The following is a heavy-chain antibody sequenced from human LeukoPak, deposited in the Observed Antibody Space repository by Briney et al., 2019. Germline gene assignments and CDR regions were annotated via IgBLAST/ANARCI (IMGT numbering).Heavy chain of an antibody. CDR3: ARHEYYYDSSGYYYYYYYMDV. J-gene: IGHJ6*03. Sequence: SQTLSLTCAISGDSVSSNSATWNWIRQSPSRGLEWLGRTYYRSKWYNDYAVSVKSRITINPDTSKNQFSLQLNSVTPEDTAVYYCARHEYYYDSSGYYYYYYYMDVWGKGTTVTISS. CDR1: GDSVSSNSAT. D-gene: IGHD3-22*01. V-gene: IGHV6-1*01. CDR2: TYYRSKWYN.